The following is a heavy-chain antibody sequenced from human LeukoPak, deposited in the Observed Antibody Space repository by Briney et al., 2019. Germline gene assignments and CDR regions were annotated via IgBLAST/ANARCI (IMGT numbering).Heavy chain of an antibody. D-gene: IGHD3-3*01. V-gene: IGHV3-48*01. Sequence: PGGSLRLSCAASGFTFSSYSMNWVRQAPGKGLEWVSYISSSSSTIYYADSVKGRFTISRDNAKNSLYLQMNSLRAEDTAVYYCARGSLEWFLNWFDPWGQGTLVTVSS. CDR1: GFTFSSYS. CDR3: ARGSLEWFLNWFDP. J-gene: IGHJ5*02. CDR2: ISSSSSTI.